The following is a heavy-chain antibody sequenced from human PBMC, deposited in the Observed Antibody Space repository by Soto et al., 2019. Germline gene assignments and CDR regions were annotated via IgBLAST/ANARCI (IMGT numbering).Heavy chain of an antibody. CDR3: ARSSSWYVFDY. V-gene: IGHV4-59*01. J-gene: IGHJ4*02. Sequence: PSETLSLTCTVSGGSISSYYWSWIRQPPGKGLEWIGYIYYSGSTNYNPSLKSRVTISVDTSKNQFSLKLSSVTAADTAVYYCARSSSWYVFDYWGQGTLVTVSS. D-gene: IGHD6-13*01. CDR1: GGSISSYY. CDR2: IYYSGST.